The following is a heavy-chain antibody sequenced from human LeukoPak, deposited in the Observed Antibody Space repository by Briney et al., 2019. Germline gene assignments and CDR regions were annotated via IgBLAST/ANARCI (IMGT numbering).Heavy chain of an antibody. CDR2: MNPNSGNT. Sequence: ASVKVSCKASGYTFTSYDINWVRQATGQGLEWMGWMNPNSGNTGYAQKFQGRVTMTRNTSISTAYMERSSLRSEDTAVYYCARSYIRYSSSWYLDYYYYGMDVWGKGTTVTVSS. D-gene: IGHD6-13*01. V-gene: IGHV1-8*01. CDR1: GYTFTSYD. CDR3: ARSYIRYSSSWYLDYYYYGMDV. J-gene: IGHJ6*04.